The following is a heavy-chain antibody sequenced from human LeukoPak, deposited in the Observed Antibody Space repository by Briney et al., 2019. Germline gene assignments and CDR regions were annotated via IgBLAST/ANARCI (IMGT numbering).Heavy chain of an antibody. J-gene: IGHJ4*02. Sequence: GGSLRLSCAASGFTVSSNYMTWVRQAPGKGLEWVSIIYSSGSTYYADSLKGRFTISRDTSKNTVYLQMSSLRAEDTAVYYCANLPRGDYWGQGTLVTVSS. D-gene: IGHD3-10*01. V-gene: IGHV3-53*01. CDR2: IYSSGST. CDR3: ANLPRGDY. CDR1: GFTVSSNY.